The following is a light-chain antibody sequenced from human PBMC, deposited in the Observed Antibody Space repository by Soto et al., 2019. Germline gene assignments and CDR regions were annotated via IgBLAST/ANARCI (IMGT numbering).Light chain of an antibody. CDR2: DVT. V-gene: IGLV2-14*03. J-gene: IGLJ1*01. Sequence: QSVLTQPASVSGSPGQSITISCFGAGSDVDAYSFVSWYQHHPGRPPKLIIYDVTNRPSGVSHRFSGSKSGDTASLTISGLQAEDEADYYCTSYTTITTPTYVFGTGTKLTVL. CDR3: TSYTTITTPTYV. CDR1: GSDVDAYSF.